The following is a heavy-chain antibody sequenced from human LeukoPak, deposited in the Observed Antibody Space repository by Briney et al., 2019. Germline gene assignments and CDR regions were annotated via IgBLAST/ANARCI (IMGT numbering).Heavy chain of an antibody. CDR1: GITFSRYS. J-gene: IGHJ4*02. Sequence: GGSLRLSCAASGITFSRYSMNWVRQAPGKGLEWVSSISIGSTYIYYADSVKGRFTISRDNSKNTLYLQMNSLRAEDTAVYYCASLYSYGPGAFDYWGQGTLVTVSS. V-gene: IGHV3-21*01. CDR2: ISIGSTYI. CDR3: ASLYSYGPGAFDY. D-gene: IGHD5-18*01.